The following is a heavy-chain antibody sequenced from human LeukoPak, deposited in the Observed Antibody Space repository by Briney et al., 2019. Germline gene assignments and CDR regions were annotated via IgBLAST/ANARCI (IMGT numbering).Heavy chain of an antibody. J-gene: IGHJ3*02. V-gene: IGHV3-11*04. CDR2: ISSSGNTT. CDR3: ARGPYCSGGSCYSSAFDI. D-gene: IGHD2-15*01. CDR1: GFTFSDYY. Sequence: GGSLRLSCAASGFTFSDYYMSWIRQAPGKGLECVSYISSSGNTTYYSDSVRGRFTISRDNAKNSLHLQMNSLRAEDTAVYYCARGPYCSGGSCYSSAFDIWGQGTMVTVSS.